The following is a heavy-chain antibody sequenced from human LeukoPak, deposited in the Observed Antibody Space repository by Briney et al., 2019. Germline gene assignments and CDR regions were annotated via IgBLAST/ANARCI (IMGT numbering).Heavy chain of an antibody. V-gene: IGHV3-30*03. J-gene: IGHJ6*02. CDR1: GFTLSSYG. CDR2: ISYDGSNK. D-gene: IGHD5-18*01. CDR3: ARGGEQLWSDYYYYYYGMDV. Sequence: GGSLRLSCAASGFTLSSYGMHWVRQAPGKGLEWVAVISYDGSNKYYADSVKGRFTISRDNSKNTLYLQMNSLRAEDTAVYYCARGGEQLWSDYYYYYYGMDVWGQGTTVTVSS.